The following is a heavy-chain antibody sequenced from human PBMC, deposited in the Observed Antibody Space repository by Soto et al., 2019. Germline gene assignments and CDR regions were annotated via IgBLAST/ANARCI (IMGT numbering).Heavy chain of an antibody. CDR3: SRDSPPPRE. D-gene: IGHD6-6*01. J-gene: IGHJ4*01. V-gene: IGHV1-18*01. CDR2: ISAYNGNT. Sequence: QVQLVQSGAEVKKPGASVKVSCKASGYTFTSYGISWVRQAPGQGLEWMGWISAYNGNTNYTQKLQGTITITTDTSTSTAYMPLRSLRSDDTAVYYCSRDSPPPREWGHVTLVTVSS. CDR1: GYTFTSYG.